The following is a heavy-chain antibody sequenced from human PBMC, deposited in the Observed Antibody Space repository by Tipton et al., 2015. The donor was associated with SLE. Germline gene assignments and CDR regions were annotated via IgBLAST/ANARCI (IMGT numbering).Heavy chain of an antibody. CDR2: IHSGGSP. Sequence: SLRLSCAASGFTVSRDYMSWVRQAPGKGLEWVSVIHSGGSPYYADSVKGRFTISRDNSKNTVYLQMNSLRAEDTAVYYCASGESYSSGWGARLWGRGTLVTVSS. J-gene: IGHJ2*01. D-gene: IGHD6-19*01. CDR1: GFTVSRDY. CDR3: ASGESYSSGWGARL. V-gene: IGHV3-66*01.